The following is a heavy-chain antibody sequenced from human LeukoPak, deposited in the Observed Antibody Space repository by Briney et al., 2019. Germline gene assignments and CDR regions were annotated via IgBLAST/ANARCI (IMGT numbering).Heavy chain of an antibody. J-gene: IGHJ4*02. Sequence: GGSLRLSCAASGFTFSSYAMSWVRQAPGKGLEWVSALSGSGGSTYYADSVKGRFTISRENSKNTLYLQMNSLRAEDTAVYYCAKGGEVVSATRVDYWGQGTLVCVSS. D-gene: IGHD2-15*01. CDR1: GFTFSSYA. V-gene: IGHV3-23*01. CDR3: AKGGEVVSATRVDY. CDR2: LSGSGGST.